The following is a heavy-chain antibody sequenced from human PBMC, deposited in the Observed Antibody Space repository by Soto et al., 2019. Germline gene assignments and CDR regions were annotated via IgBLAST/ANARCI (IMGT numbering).Heavy chain of an antibody. CDR3: AKDGTYSYVQSGGMDV. J-gene: IGHJ6*02. D-gene: IGHD5-18*01. V-gene: IGHV3-30*18. Sequence: QPGGSLRLSCAASGFTFSSYGMHWVRQAPGKGLEWVAVISYDGSNKYYADSVKGRFTISRDNSKNTLYLQMNSLRAEDTAVYYCAKDGTYSYVQSGGMDVWGQGTTVTVSS. CDR2: ISYDGSNK. CDR1: GFTFSSYG.